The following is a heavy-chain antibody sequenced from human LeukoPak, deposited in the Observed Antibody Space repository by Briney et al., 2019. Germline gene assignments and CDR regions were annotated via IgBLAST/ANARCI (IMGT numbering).Heavy chain of an antibody. D-gene: IGHD3-22*01. CDR3: AREGSYDGSTVWYFDY. CDR2: IYSGGTI. V-gene: IGHV3-53*01. Sequence: PGGSLRLSCAASGFTVSSNYMAWVRQAPGKGLEWVSVIYSGGTIYYADSVKGRFTISRDNSKNTLYLQMNSLRAEDTAVYYCAREGSYDGSTVWYFDYWGQGTLVTVSS. CDR1: GFTVSSNY. J-gene: IGHJ4*02.